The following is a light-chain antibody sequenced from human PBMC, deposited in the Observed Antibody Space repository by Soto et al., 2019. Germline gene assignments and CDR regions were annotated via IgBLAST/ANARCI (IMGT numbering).Light chain of an antibody. Sequence: QSVLTQPASVSGSPGQSLTISCTGTSSDLGGYNYVSWYQQHPGKAPKLMIYEVSNRPSGVSNRFSGSKSGNTASLTISGLQAEDEADYYCSSYTSSSTLVFGGGTKLTVL. CDR1: SSDLGGYNY. CDR2: EVS. J-gene: IGLJ2*01. CDR3: SSYTSSSTLV. V-gene: IGLV2-14*01.